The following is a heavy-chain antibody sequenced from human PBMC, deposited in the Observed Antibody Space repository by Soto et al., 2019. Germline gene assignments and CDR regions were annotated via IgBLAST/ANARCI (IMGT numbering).Heavy chain of an antibody. CDR2: ITGDGRCT. V-gene: IGHV3-74*01. J-gene: IGHJ4*01. CDR1: GLTFTTYW. D-gene: IGHD3-10*01. CDR3: GRPGSGWGNCDN. Sequence: SLRLSCGASGLTFTTYWMHWVRQAPGEGLVWLSRITGDGRCTRFPDSVKRWFTISRDNAQNTLHLQMDSLRVEATAVHYRGRPGSGWGNCDNRGHGPLGTVSS.